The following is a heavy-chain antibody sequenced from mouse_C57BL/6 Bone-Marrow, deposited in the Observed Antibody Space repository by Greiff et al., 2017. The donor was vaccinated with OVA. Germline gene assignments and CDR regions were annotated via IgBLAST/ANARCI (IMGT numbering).Heavy chain of an antibody. CDR1: GFNIKDYY. J-gene: IGHJ4*01. CDR2: IDPEDGET. V-gene: IGHV14-2*01. Sequence: VQLQQSGAELVKPGASVKLSCTASGFNIKDYYMHWVKQRTEQGLEWIGRIDPEDGETKYAPKFQGKATITADTSSTTAYLQLSSLTTEDTAVYYCARGVTAVYYAMDYGGQGNAATVTA. CDR3: ARGVTAVYYAMDY. D-gene: IGHD1-1*01.